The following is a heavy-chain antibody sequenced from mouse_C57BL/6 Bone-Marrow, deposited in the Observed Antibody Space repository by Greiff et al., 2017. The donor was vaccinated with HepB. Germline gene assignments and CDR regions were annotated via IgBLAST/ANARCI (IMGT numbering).Heavy chain of an antibody. D-gene: IGHD1-1*01. CDR1: GFTFSDYG. Sequence: EVQGVESGGGLVKPGGSLKLSCAASGFTFSDYGMHWVRQAPEKGLEWVAYISSGSSTIYYADTVKGRFTISRDNAKNTLFLQMTSLRSEDTAMYYCATFITTVVGYFDVWGTGTTVTVSS. J-gene: IGHJ1*03. CDR2: ISSGSSTI. CDR3: ATFITTVVGYFDV. V-gene: IGHV5-17*01.